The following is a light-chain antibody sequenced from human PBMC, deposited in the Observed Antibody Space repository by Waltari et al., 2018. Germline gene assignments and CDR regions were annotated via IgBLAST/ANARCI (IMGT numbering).Light chain of an antibody. CDR1: QGLSSY. CDR3: QQYYGVPLT. V-gene: IGKV1-9*01. J-gene: IGKJ4*01. CDR2: AAS. Sequence: DSQLTQSPSFLSASLGDRVTITCRASQGLSSYLAWYQQQPGEAPKLLISAASTLQSGVPSRFSGSGSGTEFTLTIRSLQPEDFATYYCQQYYGVPLTFGGGTKVEIK.